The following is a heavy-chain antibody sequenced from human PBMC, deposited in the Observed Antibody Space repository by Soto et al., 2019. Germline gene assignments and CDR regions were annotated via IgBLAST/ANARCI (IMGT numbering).Heavy chain of an antibody. CDR1: GFTFKSAW. CDR2: IKSKSDGGTT. CDR3: TTFNYYYYYAMDV. J-gene: IGHJ6*02. Sequence: EVQVVESGGGLVQPGGSLRLSCAASGFTFKSAWMNWVRQAPGKGLEWVGRIKSKSDGGTTDYAAPVKGRFAISGDDSKNTVYLQMNNLKTEDTAVYYCTTFNYYYYYAMDVWGQGTTVTVSS. V-gene: IGHV3-15*07.